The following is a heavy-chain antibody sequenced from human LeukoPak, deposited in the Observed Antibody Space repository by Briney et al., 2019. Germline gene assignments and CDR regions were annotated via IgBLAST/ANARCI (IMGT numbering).Heavy chain of an antibody. CDR2: INWNGGGT. D-gene: IGHD3-22*01. J-gene: IGHJ4*02. V-gene: IGHV3-20*04. Sequence: GGSLRLSCAASGFNSDDYGMSWVRHAPGNGLEWVSGINWNGGGTGYADSVKGRFTISRENAKNPLYLQMNSLKAEDTALYYCARGPLQTIPTSKIVVYYYPFDYWGQGTLVTVSS. CDR1: GFNSDDYG. CDR3: ARGPLQTIPTSKIVVYYYPFDY.